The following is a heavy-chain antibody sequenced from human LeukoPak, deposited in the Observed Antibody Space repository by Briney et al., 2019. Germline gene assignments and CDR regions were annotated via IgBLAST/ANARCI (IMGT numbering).Heavy chain of an antibody. CDR3: ARDQYDFWSGRDDDCDV. V-gene: IGHV3-48*02. Sequence: GASLRLPCAASGFKLSNYRMTWVPQSPGDGLDWASYLSRSNRTIYYADSVKGLFTISRDNAKNSLYLQMNSLRDEDTAVYYCARDQYDFWSGRDDDCDVWGQATMVTVSS. CDR1: GFKLSNYR. D-gene: IGHD3-3*01. J-gene: IGHJ3*01. CDR2: LSRSNRTI.